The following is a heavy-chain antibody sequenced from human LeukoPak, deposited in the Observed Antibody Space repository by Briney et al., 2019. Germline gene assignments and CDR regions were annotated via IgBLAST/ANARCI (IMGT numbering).Heavy chain of an antibody. CDR1: GFTFSSYS. D-gene: IGHD3-22*01. CDR2: ISSSSSYI. J-gene: IGHJ3*02. Sequence: GGSLRLSCAASGFTFSSYSMDWVRQAPGKGLEWVSSISSSSSYIYYADSVKGRFTISRDNAKNSLYLQMNSLRAEDTAVYYCARSLSPRTYYYDSSGYLSAFDIWGQGTMATVSS. CDR3: ARSLSPRTYYYDSSGYLSAFDI. V-gene: IGHV3-21*01.